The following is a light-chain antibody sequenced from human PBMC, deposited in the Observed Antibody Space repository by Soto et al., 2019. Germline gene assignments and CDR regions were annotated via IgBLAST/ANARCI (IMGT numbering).Light chain of an antibody. V-gene: IGKV3-20*01. Sequence: EIVLTQSPGTLSLSPGERATLSCRASQSVDNNYLAWFQQKPGQAPRLLIDDASRRATGIPDRFSGSGSGTEFTLTISRLEPEDFAVYYCQQCAHSPLTFRGGTKVEIK. CDR3: QQCAHSPLT. CDR1: QSVDNNY. CDR2: DAS. J-gene: IGKJ4*01.